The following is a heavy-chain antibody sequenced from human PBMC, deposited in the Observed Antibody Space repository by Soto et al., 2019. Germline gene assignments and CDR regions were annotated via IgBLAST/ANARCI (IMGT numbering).Heavy chain of an antibody. V-gene: IGHV3-48*02. CDR2: ISSSSSTI. CDR3: ARESNQLNWFDP. D-gene: IGHD4-4*01. CDR1: GFTFSSYS. Sequence: EVQLVESGGGLVQPGGSLRLSCAASGFTFSSYSMNWVRQAPGKGLEWVSYISSSSSTIYYADSVKGRFTISRDNAKNSLYXQXNSLRDEDTAVYYCARESNQLNWFDPWGQGTLVTVSS. J-gene: IGHJ5*02.